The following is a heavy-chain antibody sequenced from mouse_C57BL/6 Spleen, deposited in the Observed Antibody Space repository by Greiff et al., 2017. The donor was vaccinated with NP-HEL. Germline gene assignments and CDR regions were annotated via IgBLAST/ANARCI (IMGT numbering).Heavy chain of an antibody. Sequence: VQLQQSGAELVRPGASVTLSCKASGYTFTDYEMHWVKQTPVHGLEWIGAIDPETGGTAYNQKFKGKAILTADKSSSTAYMELRSLTSEDSAVYYCTRYYDYDDGPPFAYWGQGTLVTVSA. CDR2: IDPETGGT. CDR3: TRYYDYDDGPPFAY. D-gene: IGHD2-4*01. CDR1: GYTFTDYE. V-gene: IGHV1-15*01. J-gene: IGHJ3*01.